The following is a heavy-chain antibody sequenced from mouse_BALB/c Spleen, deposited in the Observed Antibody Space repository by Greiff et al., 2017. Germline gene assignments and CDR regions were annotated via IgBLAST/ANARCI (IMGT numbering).Heavy chain of an antibody. CDR1: GFDFSRYW. J-gene: IGHJ4*01. Sequence: EVKVIESGGGLVQPGGSLKLSCAASGFDFSRYWMSWVRQAPGKGLEWIGEINPDSSTINYTPSLKDKFIISRDNAKNTLYLQMSKVRSEDTALYYCARQLLRLRYAMDYWGQGTSVTVSS. CDR3: ARQLLRLRYAMDY. V-gene: IGHV4-1*02. D-gene: IGHD1-2*01. CDR2: INPDSSTI.